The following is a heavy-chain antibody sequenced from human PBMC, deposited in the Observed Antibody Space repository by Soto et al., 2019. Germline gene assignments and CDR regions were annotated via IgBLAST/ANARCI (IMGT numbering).Heavy chain of an antibody. CDR3: ARGHDIAAAGTFY. J-gene: IGHJ4*02. V-gene: IGHV5-10-1*01. Sequence: PGESLKISCKGSGYSFTSYWISWVRQMPGKGLEWMGRIDPSDSYTNYSPSFQGHVTISADKSISTAYLQWSSLEASDTAMYYCARGHDIAAAGTFYWGQGTLVTVSS. CDR1: GYSFTSYW. D-gene: IGHD6-13*01. CDR2: IDPSDSYT.